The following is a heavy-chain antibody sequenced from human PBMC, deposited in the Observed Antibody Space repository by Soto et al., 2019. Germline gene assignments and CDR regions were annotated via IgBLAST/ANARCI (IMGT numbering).Heavy chain of an antibody. CDR3: AKNSWVGRYFDWLLQFEF. CDR1: GYPFTSYH. J-gene: IGHJ4*02. D-gene: IGHD3-9*01. CDR2: INPNDGRT. V-gene: IGHV1-46*01. Sequence: ASVKVSCKASGYPFTSYHMHWVRQAPGQGLQWMGLINPNDGRTRYARKFEGRVTMTRDTSTTTIFMELSSLRFEDTAVYYCAKNSWVGRYFDWLLQFEFWGQGALGSVSA.